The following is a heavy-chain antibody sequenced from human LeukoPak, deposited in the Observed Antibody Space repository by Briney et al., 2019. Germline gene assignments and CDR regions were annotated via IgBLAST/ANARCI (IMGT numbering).Heavy chain of an antibody. CDR1: GFSLSSYW. J-gene: IGHJ4*02. V-gene: IGHV3-48*04. CDR2: ISSGGNTI. Sequence: QPGGSLRLSCAASGFSLSSYWMNWVRQAPGKGLEWVSYISSGGNTIYYADSVKGRFTISRDNAKNSLYLQMNSLRAEDTAVYYCAREGTAMVSFDYWGQGTLVTVSS. CDR3: AREGTAMVSFDY. D-gene: IGHD5-18*01.